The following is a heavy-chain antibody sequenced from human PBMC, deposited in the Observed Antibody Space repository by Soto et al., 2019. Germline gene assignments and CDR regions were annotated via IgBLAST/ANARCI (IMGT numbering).Heavy chain of an antibody. V-gene: IGHV1-69*13. D-gene: IGHD2-15*01. Sequence: SVKVSCNASGGTFSSYAISWVRQAPGQELEWMGGIIPIFGTANYAQKFQGRVTITADESTSTAYMELSSLRSEDTAVYYCARDRCSGGSCYSSHYYYGMDVWGQGTTVTVSS. CDR3: ARDRCSGGSCYSSHYYYGMDV. CDR1: GGTFSSYA. J-gene: IGHJ6*02. CDR2: IIPIFGTA.